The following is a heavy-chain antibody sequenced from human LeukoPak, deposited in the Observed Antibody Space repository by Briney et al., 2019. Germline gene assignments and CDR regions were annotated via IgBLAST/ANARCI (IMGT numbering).Heavy chain of an antibody. CDR3: ARGAGAAVAYNWFDP. J-gene: IGHJ5*02. D-gene: IGHD6-19*01. Sequence: ASVKVSCKASGYTFTGYHMHWVRQAPGQGLEWMGIINPSGGSTSYAQKFQGRVTMTRDTSTSTVYMELSSLRSEDTAVYYCARGAGAAVAYNWFDPWGQGTLVTVSS. CDR2: INPSGGST. CDR1: GYTFTGYH. V-gene: IGHV1-46*01.